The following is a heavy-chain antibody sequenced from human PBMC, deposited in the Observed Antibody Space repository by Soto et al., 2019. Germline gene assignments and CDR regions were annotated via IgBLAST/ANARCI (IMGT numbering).Heavy chain of an antibody. Sequence: EVQVVESGGGLVQPGGSLRLSCAASGFTFSSYDMHWVRQSTGKGLEWVSTIGTAADTYYPGSVKGRFTISRENAKNSLYLQMNSLRAGDTAVYYCARGAWGGQDNYYYYGMDVWGQGTTVTVSS. CDR1: GFTFSSYD. CDR2: IGTAADT. D-gene: IGHD3-16*01. CDR3: ARGAWGGQDNYYYYGMDV. J-gene: IGHJ6*02. V-gene: IGHV3-13*01.